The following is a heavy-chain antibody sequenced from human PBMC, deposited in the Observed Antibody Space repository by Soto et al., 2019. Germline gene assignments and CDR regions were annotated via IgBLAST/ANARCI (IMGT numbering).Heavy chain of an antibody. J-gene: IGHJ1*01. Sequence: GGSLRLSCSASGFTFSSYAMHWVRQAPGKGLEYVSAISSNGGSTYYADSVKGRFTISRDNSKNTLYLQMSSLRAEDTAVYYCVKNMGVYCGGDCYKGYFQHWGQGTLVTV. CDR2: ISSNGGST. D-gene: IGHD2-21*02. CDR3: VKNMGVYCGGDCYKGYFQH. V-gene: IGHV3-64D*08. CDR1: GFTFSSYA.